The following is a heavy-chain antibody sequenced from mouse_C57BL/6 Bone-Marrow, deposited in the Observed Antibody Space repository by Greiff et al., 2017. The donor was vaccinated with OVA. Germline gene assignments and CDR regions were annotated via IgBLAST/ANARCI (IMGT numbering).Heavy chain of an antibody. Sequence: EVQLVESGGDLVKPGGSLKLSCAASGFTFSSYGMSWVRQTPDKRLEWVATISSGGSYTYYPDSVKGRFTISRDNAKNTLYLQMSSLKSEDTAMYYCARLYYYGSSPHWYFDVWGTGTTVTVSS. CDR1: GFTFSSYG. V-gene: IGHV5-6*01. CDR2: ISSGGSYT. CDR3: ARLYYYGSSPHWYFDV. J-gene: IGHJ1*03. D-gene: IGHD1-1*01.